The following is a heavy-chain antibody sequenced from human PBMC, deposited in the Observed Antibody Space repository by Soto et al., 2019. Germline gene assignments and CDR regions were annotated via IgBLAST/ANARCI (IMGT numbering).Heavy chain of an antibody. Sequence: GGSLRLSCAASGFTFSSYSMNWVRQAPGKGLEWVSYISSSSSTIYYADSVKGRFTISRDNAKNSLYLQMNSLRAEDTAVYYCARFPPHSGYYMNYYYYYMDVWGKGTTVTVSS. D-gene: IGHD3-3*01. V-gene: IGHV3-48*01. J-gene: IGHJ6*03. CDR1: GFTFSSYS. CDR3: ARFPPHSGYYMNYYYYYMDV. CDR2: ISSSSSTI.